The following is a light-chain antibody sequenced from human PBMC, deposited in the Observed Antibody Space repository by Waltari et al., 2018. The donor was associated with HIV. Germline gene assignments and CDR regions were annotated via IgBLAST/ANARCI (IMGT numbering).Light chain of an antibody. Sequence: QSALTQPHSVSGSPGQSLTISCTGTSSYVDTFVSWYQHHPGKAPKVIIYDVSKRPSGVPDRFSGSKSGNTAFLTISGLQAEDEADYHCCSHADNLIFAFGTGTKVTVL. CDR1: SSYVDTF. CDR2: DVS. CDR3: CSHADNLIFA. V-gene: IGLV2-11*01. J-gene: IGLJ1*01.